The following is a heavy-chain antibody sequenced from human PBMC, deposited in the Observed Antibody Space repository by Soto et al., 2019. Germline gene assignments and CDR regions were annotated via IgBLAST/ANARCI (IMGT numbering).Heavy chain of an antibody. J-gene: IGHJ5*02. Sequence: EASVKVSCKASGYTFTSYGISWVRQAPGQGLEWMGWISAYNGNTNYAQKLQGRVTMTTDTSTSTAYMELRSLRSDDTAVYYCARRIAAAGTGGDNWFDPWGQGTLVTVSS. CDR1: GYTFTSYG. CDR3: ARRIAAAGTGGDNWFDP. V-gene: IGHV1-18*04. D-gene: IGHD6-13*01. CDR2: ISAYNGNT.